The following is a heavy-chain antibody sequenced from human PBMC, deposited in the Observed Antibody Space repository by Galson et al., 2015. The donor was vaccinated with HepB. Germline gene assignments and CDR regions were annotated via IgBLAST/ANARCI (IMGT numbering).Heavy chain of an antibody. CDR2: ISGSGGST. Sequence: SLRLSCAASGFTFTSYAMSWVRQAPGKGLEWVSAISGSGGSTYYADSVKGRFTISRDNSKNTLYQQMNSLRAEDTAVYYCAKPDSSSCGYWGQGTLATVAS. CDR1: GFTFTSYA. CDR3: AKPDSSSCGY. D-gene: IGHD6-13*01. J-gene: IGHJ1*01. V-gene: IGHV3-23*01.